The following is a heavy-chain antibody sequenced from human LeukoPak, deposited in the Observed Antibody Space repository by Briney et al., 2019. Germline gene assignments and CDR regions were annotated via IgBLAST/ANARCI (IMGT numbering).Heavy chain of an antibody. CDR2: ISSSSSTI. V-gene: IGHV3-48*01. D-gene: IGHD1-1*01. J-gene: IGHJ6*03. CDR1: GFTFSSYS. Sequence: GGSLRLSCAASGFTFSSYSMNWVRQAPGKGLEWVSYISSSSSTIYYADSVKGRFTISRDNAKNSLYLQMNSLRAEDTAVYYCARARTKDGPAHYYYYYYMDVWGKGTTVTVSS. CDR3: ARARTKDGPAHYYYYYYMDV.